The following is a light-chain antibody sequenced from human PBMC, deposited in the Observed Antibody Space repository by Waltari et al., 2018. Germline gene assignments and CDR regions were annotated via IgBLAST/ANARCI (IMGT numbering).Light chain of an antibody. CDR3: QQYDNTPPT. CDR2: WAS. J-gene: IGKJ1*01. Sequence: DIVMTQSPDSLAVSLGERATINCKSSQSVLYTSNNKNYLAWYQQKPGQPPKLLISWASTRESGVPDRFSGSGSGTDFTLTISSLQAEDVAVYHCQQYDNTPPTFGQGTKVEIK. V-gene: IGKV4-1*01. CDR1: QSVLYTSNNKNY.